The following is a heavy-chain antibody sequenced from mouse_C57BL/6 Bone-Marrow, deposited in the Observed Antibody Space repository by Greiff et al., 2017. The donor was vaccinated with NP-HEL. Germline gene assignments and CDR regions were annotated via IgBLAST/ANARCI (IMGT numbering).Heavy chain of an antibody. V-gene: IGHV1-52*01. CDR3: ARSWGWPYYYAMDY. D-gene: IGHD2-3*01. Sequence: VQLQQPGAELVRPGSSVKLSCKASGYTFTSYWMHWVKQRPIQGLEWIGNIDPSDSETHYNQKFKDKATLTVDKSSSTAYMQLSSLTSEDSAVYYCARSWGWPYYYAMDYWGQGTSVTVSS. CDR1: GYTFTSYW. CDR2: IDPSDSET. J-gene: IGHJ4*01.